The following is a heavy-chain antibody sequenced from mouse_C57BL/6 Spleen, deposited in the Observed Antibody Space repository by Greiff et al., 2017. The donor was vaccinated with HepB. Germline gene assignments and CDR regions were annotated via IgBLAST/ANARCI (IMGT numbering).Heavy chain of an antibody. J-gene: IGHJ4*01. D-gene: IGHD2-4*01. CDR2: IWSDGST. CDR3: ARQGLRRYYAMDY. Sequence: VQLQQSGPGLVAPSQSLSITCTVSGFSLTSYGVHWVRQPPGKGLEWLVVIWSDGSTTYNSALKSRLSISKDNSKSQVFLKMNSLQTDDTAMYYCARQGLRRYYAMDYWGQGTSVTVSS. V-gene: IGHV2-6-1*01. CDR1: GFSLTSYG.